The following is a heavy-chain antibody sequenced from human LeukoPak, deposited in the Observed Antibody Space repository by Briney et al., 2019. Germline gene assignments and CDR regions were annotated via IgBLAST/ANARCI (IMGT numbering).Heavy chain of an antibody. CDR1: GYTFTGYY. Sequence: ASVKVSRKASGYTFTGYYMHWVRRAPGQGLEWMGWINPNSGGTNYAQKFQGRVTMTRDTSISTAYMELSRLRSDDTAVYYCARGTGEGYSYGRYYFDYWGQGTLVTVSS. CDR2: INPNSGGT. J-gene: IGHJ4*02. D-gene: IGHD5-18*01. V-gene: IGHV1-2*02. CDR3: ARGTGEGYSYGRYYFDY.